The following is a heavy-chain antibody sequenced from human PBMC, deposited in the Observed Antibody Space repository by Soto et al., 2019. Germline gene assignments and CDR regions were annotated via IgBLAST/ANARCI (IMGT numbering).Heavy chain of an antibody. V-gene: IGHV1-18*01. CDR2: ISAYNGNT. CDR3: ARDSYDILTGYSYRAHRDY. D-gene: IGHD3-9*01. Sequence: QVQLVQSGAEAKKPGASVKVSCKASGYTFTSYGISWVRQAPGQGLEWMGWISAYNGNTNYAQKLQGRVTMTTDTSTSTAYMELRSLRSDDTAVYYCARDSYDILTGYSYRAHRDYWGQGTLVTVSS. CDR1: GYTFTSYG. J-gene: IGHJ4*02.